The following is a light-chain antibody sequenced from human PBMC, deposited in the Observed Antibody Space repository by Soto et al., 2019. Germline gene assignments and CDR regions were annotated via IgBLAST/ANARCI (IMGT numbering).Light chain of an antibody. CDR2: GAS. CDR3: QQYGTSLWP. CDR1: QSVSSSH. J-gene: IGKJ1*01. Sequence: EIVLTQSPGTLSLSPGERATLSCRASQSVSSSHLAWYQQKPGQAPRLLIYGASHRATGIPDRFSDSGSGTDFTLTISTLEPEDCAVYYCQQYGTSLWPFGQGTKVEIK. V-gene: IGKV3-20*01.